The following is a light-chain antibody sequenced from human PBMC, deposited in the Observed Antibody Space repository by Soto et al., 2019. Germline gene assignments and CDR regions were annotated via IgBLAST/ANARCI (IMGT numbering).Light chain of an antibody. V-gene: IGKV1-5*01. J-gene: IGKJ5*01. CDR1: QSISTW. CDR2: DAS. Sequence: IQMTQSPSILSASVGDRVTITCRASQSISTWLAWYQQKPEKAPKLLIHDASTLESGVPSRFSGSGSGTEFTLTISSLQPEDIATYYCQQYDNLPITFGQGTRLEIK. CDR3: QQYDNLPIT.